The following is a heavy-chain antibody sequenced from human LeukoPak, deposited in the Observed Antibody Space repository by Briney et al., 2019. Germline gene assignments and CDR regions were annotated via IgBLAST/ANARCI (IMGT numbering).Heavy chain of an antibody. J-gene: IGHJ4*02. D-gene: IGHD3-9*01. Sequence: PGESLRISCKGSGYSFTSYWISWVRQMPGRGLEWMGTIDLSDSYTSYSPSFQDHVTISADKSISTAYLQWSSLKASDTAMYYCARHGTGFSGPASFDYWGQGTLVTVSS. CDR1: GYSFTSYW. CDR2: IDLSDSYT. V-gene: IGHV5-10-1*01. CDR3: ARHGTGFSGPASFDY.